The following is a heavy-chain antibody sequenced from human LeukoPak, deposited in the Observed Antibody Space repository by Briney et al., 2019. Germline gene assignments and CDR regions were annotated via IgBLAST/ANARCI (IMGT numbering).Heavy chain of an antibody. CDR2: IYYSGST. J-gene: IGHJ4*02. V-gene: IGHV4-59*12. CDR3: ARDRGTSIAVTATGNFDY. CDR1: GGSISNYY. Sequence: SETLSLTCTVSGGSISNYYWSWIRQPPGKGLEWIGFIYYSGSTNYNPSLKSRVTISVDTSKNQFSLQLTSVTPEDTAVYYCARDRGTSIAVTATGNFDYWGQGTLVTVSS. D-gene: IGHD6-19*01.